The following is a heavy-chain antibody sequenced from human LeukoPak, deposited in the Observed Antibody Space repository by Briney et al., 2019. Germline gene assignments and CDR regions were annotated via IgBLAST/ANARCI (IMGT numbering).Heavy chain of an antibody. J-gene: IGHJ2*01. Sequence: PSETLSLTCTVSDGSITNDWSWVRQTPGKGLEFIGYVHYSGTTNYNPSLRSRVTISIDTSRKHFFLKLKSVTAADTAVYYCARDKSTSYYWYFDLWGRGTLVTVSS. V-gene: IGHV4-59*01. D-gene: IGHD5/OR15-5a*01. CDR2: VHYSGTT. CDR1: DGSITND. CDR3: ARDKSTSYYWYFDL.